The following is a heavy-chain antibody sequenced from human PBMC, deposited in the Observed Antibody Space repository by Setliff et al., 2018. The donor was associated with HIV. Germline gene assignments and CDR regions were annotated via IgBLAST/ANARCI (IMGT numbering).Heavy chain of an antibody. CDR3: ARGYNWNYVLAY. Sequence: ASVKVSCKASGGTFSSFATSWVRQAPGQGLEWLGGIIPILEKTNYAQKFQGRVTITADTSTSTAYMELSSLTSEDTAVYYCARGYNWNYVLAYWGQGTQVTVSS. V-gene: IGHV1-69*10. D-gene: IGHD1-7*01. CDR2: IIPILEKT. J-gene: IGHJ4*02. CDR1: GGTFSSFA.